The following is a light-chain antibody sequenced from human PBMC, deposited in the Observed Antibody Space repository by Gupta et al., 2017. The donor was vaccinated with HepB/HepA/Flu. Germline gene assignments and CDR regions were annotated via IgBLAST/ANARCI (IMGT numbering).Light chain of an antibody. V-gene: IGKV1-5*03. CDR2: KAS. Sequence: ACVGDRITITCRASRRINTWLAWYQQRPGKAPKLLISKASILEIGVPSRFSGSGSGTEFTLTINSLQPDDFATYFCQQYNDYSSFGQGTKVEIK. J-gene: IGKJ1*01. CDR3: QQYNDYSS. CDR1: RRINTW.